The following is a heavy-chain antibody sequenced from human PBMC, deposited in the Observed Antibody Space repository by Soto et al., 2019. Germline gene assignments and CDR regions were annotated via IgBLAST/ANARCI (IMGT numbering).Heavy chain of an antibody. CDR2: ISSSSSYI. D-gene: IGHD3-22*01. CDR3: ARAMIVVAPTDY. CDR1: GFTFSSYS. V-gene: IGHV3-21*01. Sequence: XGSLRLSCSASGFTFSSYSMNWVRQAPGKGLEWVSSISSSSSYIYYADSVKGRFTISRDNAKNSLYLQMNSLRAEDTAVYYCARAMIVVAPTDYWGQGTLVTVSS. J-gene: IGHJ4*02.